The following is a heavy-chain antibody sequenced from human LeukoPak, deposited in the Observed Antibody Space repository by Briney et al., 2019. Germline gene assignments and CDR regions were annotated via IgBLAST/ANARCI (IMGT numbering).Heavy chain of an antibody. Sequence: GGSLRLSCAASGFTFSTYAMNWVRQAPGKGLEWVSYISSSSSSTIYYADSVKGRFTISRDNAKNSLYLQMNSPRAEDTAVYYCARDSASALGHHDAFDIWGQGTMVTVSS. CDR1: GFTFSTYA. J-gene: IGHJ3*02. V-gene: IGHV3-48*04. CDR3: ARDSASALGHHDAFDI. CDR2: ISSSSSSTI. D-gene: IGHD1-26*01.